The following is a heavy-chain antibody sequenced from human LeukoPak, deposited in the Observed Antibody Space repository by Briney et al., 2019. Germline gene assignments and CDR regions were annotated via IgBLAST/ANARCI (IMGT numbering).Heavy chain of an antibody. V-gene: IGHV4-59*01. CDR3: ARDYYDSSGYWYWFDP. CDR2: IYYSGST. Sequence: PSETLSLTCTVSGGSISSYYWSWIWQPPGKGLEWIGYIYYSGSTNYNPSLKSRVTISVDTSKNPFSLKLSSVTAADTAVYYCARDYYDSSGYWYWFDPWGQGTLVTVSS. J-gene: IGHJ5*02. CDR1: GGSISSYY. D-gene: IGHD3-22*01.